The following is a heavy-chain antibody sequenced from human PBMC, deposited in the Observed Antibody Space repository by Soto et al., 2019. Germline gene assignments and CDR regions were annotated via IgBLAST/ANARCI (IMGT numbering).Heavy chain of an antibody. CDR3: ARRAHMSRRGETFSYYYYGMDV. CDR2: IDPIDSYT. V-gene: IGHV5-10-1*01. CDR1: GYSFTSYW. D-gene: IGHD3-16*01. J-gene: IGHJ6*02. Sequence: PGESLKISCKGSGYSFTSYWISWVRQMPGKGLEWMGRIDPIDSYTNYSPSFQGHVTISADKSISTAYLQWSSLKAPDTAMYYCARRAHMSRRGETFSYYYYGMDVWGQGTTVTVSS.